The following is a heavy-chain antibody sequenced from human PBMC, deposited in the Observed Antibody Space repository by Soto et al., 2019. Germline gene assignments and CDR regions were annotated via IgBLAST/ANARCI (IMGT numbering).Heavy chain of an antibody. CDR3: ARGGGGYYYYGMDV. CDR2: ISYDGSNK. CDR1: GFTFSGYA. J-gene: IGHJ6*02. Sequence: VQLVESGGGVVQPGRSLRLSCVASGFTFSGYAMHWVRQAPGKGLEWVTVISYDGSNKYYADSVKGRFTISRDNSKNKLYLQMNSLRAEDTAVYYCARGGGGYYYYGMDVWGQGTTVTVSS. V-gene: IGHV3-30-3*01. D-gene: IGHD3-16*01.